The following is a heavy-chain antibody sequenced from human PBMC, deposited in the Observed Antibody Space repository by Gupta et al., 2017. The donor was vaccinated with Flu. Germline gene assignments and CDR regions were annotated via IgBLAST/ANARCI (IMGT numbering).Heavy chain of an antibody. CDR3: ARISFLGYCSSTSCYRYYFDY. D-gene: IGHD2-2*01. Sequence: QVTLKESGPVLVKPTETLTLTCTVSGFSLSNARMGVSWIRQPPGKALEWLAHIFSNDEKSYSTSLKSRLTISKDTSKSQVVLTMTNMDPVDTATYYCARISFLGYCSSTSCYRYYFDYWGQGTLVTVSS. CDR2: IFSNDEK. CDR1: GFSLSNARMG. J-gene: IGHJ4*02. V-gene: IGHV2-26*01.